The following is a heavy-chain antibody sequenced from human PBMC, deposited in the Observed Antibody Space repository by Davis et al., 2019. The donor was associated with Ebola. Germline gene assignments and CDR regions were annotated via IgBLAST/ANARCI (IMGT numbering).Heavy chain of an antibody. CDR2: IYYTGNT. V-gene: IGHV4-59*12. D-gene: IGHD3-22*01. CDR3: ARGDSYYDPSGYYAGPEAPDH. CDR1: GGSFSGYY. Sequence: GSLRLSCAVYGGSFSGYYWTWIRQPPGRGLEWIGYIYYTGNTNYSPSLKSRVTISVDMSKNQFSLKLSSVTAADTAVYYCARGDSYYDPSGYYAGPEAPDHWGQGTLVSVSS. J-gene: IGHJ4*02.